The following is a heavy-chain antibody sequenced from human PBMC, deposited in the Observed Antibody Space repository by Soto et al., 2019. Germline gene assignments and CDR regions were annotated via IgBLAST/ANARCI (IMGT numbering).Heavy chain of an antibody. D-gene: IGHD6-19*01. CDR3: ARVSGSGWAYWYFDL. J-gene: IGHJ2*01. CDR2: ISYDGSNK. Sequence: GWSLRLSCAASGFPFSSYAMHWVLQAPGKGLEWVAVISYDGSNKYYADSVQGLFTISRDNSKNTLYLQMNSLRAEDPAMYYCARVSGSGWAYWYFDLWGRGTLVTVSS. V-gene: IGHV3-30-3*01. CDR1: GFPFSSYA.